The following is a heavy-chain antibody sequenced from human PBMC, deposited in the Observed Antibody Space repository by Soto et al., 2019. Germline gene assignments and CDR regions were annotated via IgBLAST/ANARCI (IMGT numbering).Heavy chain of an antibody. CDR3: AKDSVVYDHYYMDV. Sequence: GGSLRLSCAASGFTFSSYGMHWVRQAPGKGLEWVAIISYDGSNKYYADSVKGRLTVSRDNSKNTLYLQMNSLRAEDTAVYYCAKDSVVYDHYYMDVWGKGTTVTVSS. CDR1: GFTFSSYG. V-gene: IGHV3-30*18. J-gene: IGHJ6*03. CDR2: ISYDGSNK.